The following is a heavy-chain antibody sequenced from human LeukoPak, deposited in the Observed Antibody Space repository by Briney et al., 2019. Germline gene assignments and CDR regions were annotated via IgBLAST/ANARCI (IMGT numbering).Heavy chain of an antibody. J-gene: IGHJ4*02. CDR3: AKEGFDS. V-gene: IGHV3-53*01. Sequence: GGSPRLSCAASGFIVSSRYMSWVRQAPGKGLEWVSAIYSGVGTNYADSVKGRFTISRDNSRNTLYLQMNSLRAEDTAVYYCAKEGFDSWGQGTLVTVSS. CDR1: GFIVSSRY. CDR2: IYSGVGT.